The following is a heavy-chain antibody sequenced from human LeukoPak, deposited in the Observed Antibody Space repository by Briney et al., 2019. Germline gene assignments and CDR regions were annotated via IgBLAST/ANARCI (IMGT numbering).Heavy chain of an antibody. CDR2: IGGSGDKT. Sequence: HGGSLRLSCAASGFTFNRNAISWVRQAPGKGLEWVSTIGGSGDKTFYADSVKGRFTISRDNSKNMVHLQMNSLTGEDTALYYCVRRGDASSGWGDHDFWGQGALVTVSS. J-gene: IGHJ4*02. CDR1: GFTFNRNA. D-gene: IGHD6-19*01. CDR3: VRRGDASSGWGDHDF. V-gene: IGHV3-23*01.